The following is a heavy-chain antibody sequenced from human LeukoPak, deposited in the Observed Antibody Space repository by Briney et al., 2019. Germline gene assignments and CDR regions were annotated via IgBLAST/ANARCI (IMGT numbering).Heavy chain of an antibody. J-gene: IGHJ1*01. CDR1: GFTFSSYW. V-gene: IGHV3-7*03. CDR2: IKQDGSEK. D-gene: IGHD3-10*01. Sequence: GGSLRLSCAASGFTFSSYWMSWVRQAPGKGLEWVANIKQDGSEKYYVDSVKGRFTISRDNAKNSLYLQMNSLRAEGTAVYYCARGTHYYGSGSYSPEQYFQHWGQGTLVTVSS. CDR3: ARGTHYYGSGSYSPEQYFQH.